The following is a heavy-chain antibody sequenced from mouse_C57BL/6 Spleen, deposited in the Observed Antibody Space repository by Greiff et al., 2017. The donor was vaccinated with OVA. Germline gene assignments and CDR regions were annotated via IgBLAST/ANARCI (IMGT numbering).Heavy chain of an antibody. V-gene: IGHV14-4*01. Sequence: VQLKESGAELVRPGASVKLSCTASGFNIKDDYMHWVKQRPEQGLEWIGWIDPENGDTEYASKFQGKATITADTSSNTAYLQLSSLTSEDTAVYYCSRGGYYGSYWGQGTTLTVSS. J-gene: IGHJ2*01. CDR3: SRGGYYGSY. CDR1: GFNIKDDY. CDR2: IDPENGDT. D-gene: IGHD1-1*01.